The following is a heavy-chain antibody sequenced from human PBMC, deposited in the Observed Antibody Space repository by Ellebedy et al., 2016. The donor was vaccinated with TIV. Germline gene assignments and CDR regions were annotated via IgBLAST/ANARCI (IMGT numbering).Heavy chain of an antibody. J-gene: IGHJ4*02. CDR3: ARDACSSSSCYRLGY. Sequence: GGSLRLSCAASGFTFSSYAMSWVRQAPGKGLEWVSRINSDGSSTNYADSVKGRFTISRDNAKNTLYLQMNSLRAEDTAVYYCARDACSSSSCYRLGYWGQGTLVTVSS. CDR2: INSDGSST. CDR1: GFTFSSYA. D-gene: IGHD2-2*01. V-gene: IGHV3-23*01.